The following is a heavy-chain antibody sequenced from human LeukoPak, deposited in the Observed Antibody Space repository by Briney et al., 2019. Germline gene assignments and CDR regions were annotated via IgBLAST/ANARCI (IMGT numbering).Heavy chain of an antibody. CDR2: IYHGGNT. Sequence: PSETLSLTCTVSGGSISSGAYYWSWIRQPPGKGLEWIGYIYHGGNTYYNPSLKSRVTMSVDRTKNQFSLNLTSVTAADAAVYYCARGPPRLEMDYWGQGTLVTVSS. V-gene: IGHV4-30-2*01. D-gene: IGHD3-22*01. CDR3: ARGPPRLEMDY. CDR1: GGSISSGAYY. J-gene: IGHJ4*02.